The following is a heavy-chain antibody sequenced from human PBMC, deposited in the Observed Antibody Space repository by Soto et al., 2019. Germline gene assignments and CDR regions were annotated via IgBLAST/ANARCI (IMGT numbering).Heavy chain of an antibody. CDR1: GFNFRGEA. CDR3: TRGPRSTSTGTGAF. J-gene: IGHJ4*02. Sequence: QPGGSLRLSCAASGFNFRGEAMTWVRQAPGKGLEWISALTPGGETTYYINSVKGRFTISRDNAKDTLFLQMNSLTDADTAVYYCTRGPRSTSTGTGAFWGQGTLVTVSS. CDR2: LTPGGETT. V-gene: IGHV3-23*01. D-gene: IGHD1-1*01.